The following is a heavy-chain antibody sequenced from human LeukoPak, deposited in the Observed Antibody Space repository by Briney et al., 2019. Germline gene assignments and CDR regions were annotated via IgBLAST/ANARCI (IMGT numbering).Heavy chain of an antibody. J-gene: IGHJ5*02. CDR3: ARAIGTYYDFWSGLSVWFDP. CDR1: GGSFSGYY. CDR2: INHSGST. Sequence: PSETLSLTCAVYGGSFSGYYWSWIRQPPGKGLEWIGEINHSGSTNYNPSLKSRVTISVDTSKNQFSLKLSSVTAADTAVYYRARAIGTYYDFWSGLSVWFDPWGQGTLVTVSS. V-gene: IGHV4-34*01. D-gene: IGHD3-3*01.